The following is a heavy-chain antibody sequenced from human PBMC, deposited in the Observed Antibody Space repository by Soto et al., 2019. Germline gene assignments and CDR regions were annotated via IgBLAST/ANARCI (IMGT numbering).Heavy chain of an antibody. Sequence: QVQLVESGGGVVQPGRSLRLSCAASGFTFLSYAMHWVRQAPGKGLEWVSVISYDGSNKYYADSVKGRFTISRDNSKNTLNLQMTSLRAEDTAVYYCARDPSSSWCVYYYYGMDVWGQGTTVTVS. V-gene: IGHV3-30-3*01. D-gene: IGHD6-13*01. CDR1: GFTFLSYA. CDR3: ARDPSSSWCVYYYYGMDV. CDR2: ISYDGSNK. J-gene: IGHJ6*02.